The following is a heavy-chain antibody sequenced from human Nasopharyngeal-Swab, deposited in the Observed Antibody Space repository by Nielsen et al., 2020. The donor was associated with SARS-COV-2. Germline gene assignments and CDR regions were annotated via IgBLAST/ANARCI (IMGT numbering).Heavy chain of an antibody. CDR3: ARGPYSSGYPYYYYYYMDV. Sequence: WIRQPPGKGLEWIGYIYYSGSTYYNPSLKSRVTMSVDTSKNQFSLKLSSVTAADTAVYYCARGPYSSGYPYYYYYYMDVWGKGTTVTVSS. J-gene: IGHJ6*03. V-gene: IGHV4-30-4*07. D-gene: IGHD3-22*01. CDR2: IYYSGST.